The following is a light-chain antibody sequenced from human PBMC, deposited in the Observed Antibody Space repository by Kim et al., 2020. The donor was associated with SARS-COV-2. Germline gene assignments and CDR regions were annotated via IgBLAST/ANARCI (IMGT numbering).Light chain of an antibody. CDR2: WAT. V-gene: IGKV4-1*01. J-gene: IGKJ2*01. Sequence: DIVLTQSPDSLAVSLGEKVTITCKTSQSVLHNSNNRNYLTWYQQKAGHPPKLIVYWATTRESGVPDRFSGRGSGTDFSLSIYGLQPEDVAVYYCQQYYNTPFTFGQGTKVEI. CDR1: QSVLHNSNNRNY. CDR3: QQYYNTPFT.